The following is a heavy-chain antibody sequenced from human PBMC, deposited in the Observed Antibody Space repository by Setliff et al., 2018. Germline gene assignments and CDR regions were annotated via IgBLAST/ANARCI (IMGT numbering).Heavy chain of an antibody. D-gene: IGHD6-6*01. CDR3: AGGTIVAPGGYFYYMDV. CDR2: ISYSGIT. CDR1: GASVSSHY. J-gene: IGHJ6*03. Sequence: SETLSLTCSVSGASVSSHYWDWIRQPPGKGLEWIGFISYSGITTYNVSLKSRVTISVDTSKHQISLKLNSVTAADTAVYYCAGGTIVAPGGYFYYMDVWGKGATVTVSS. V-gene: IGHV4-59*02.